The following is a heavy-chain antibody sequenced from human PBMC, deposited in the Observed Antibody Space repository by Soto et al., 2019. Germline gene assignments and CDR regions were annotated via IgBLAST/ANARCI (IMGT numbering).Heavy chain of an antibody. CDR2: IIPMFGTP. V-gene: IGHV1-69*06. CDR3: ATTTILTGYFHWFDP. CDR1: GGTSSNYV. J-gene: IGHJ5*02. Sequence: SVKVSCKASGGTSSNYVISWVRQAPGQGLEWMGGIIPMFGTPIYAQKFQGRVTMTEDTSTDTAYMELSSLRSEDTAVYYCATTTILTGYFHWFDPWGQGTLVTVSS. D-gene: IGHD3-9*01.